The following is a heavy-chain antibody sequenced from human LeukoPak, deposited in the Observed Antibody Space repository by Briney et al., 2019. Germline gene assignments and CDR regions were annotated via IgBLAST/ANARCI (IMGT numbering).Heavy chain of an antibody. CDR3: ARAPGYSSSSGGLDP. V-gene: IGHV4-39*07. D-gene: IGHD6-6*01. J-gene: IGHJ5*02. Sequence: PSETLSLTCTVSGGSVSSGSYYWSWIRQPPGKGLEWIGEINHSGSTNYNPSLKSRVTISVDTSKNQFSLKLSSVTAADTAVYYCARAPGYSSSSGGLDPWGQGTLVTVSS. CDR1: GGSVSSGSYY. CDR2: INHSGST.